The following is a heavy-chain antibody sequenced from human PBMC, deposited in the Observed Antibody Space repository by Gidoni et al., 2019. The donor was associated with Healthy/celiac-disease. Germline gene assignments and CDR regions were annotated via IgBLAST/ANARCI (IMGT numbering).Heavy chain of an antibody. V-gene: IGHV3-74*01. CDR2: INSDGSST. CDR1: GFTFSSYW. CDR3: ARDPDRNYYDSSGYPLDY. Sequence: EVQLVESGGGLVQPGGSLRLSCAASGFTFSSYWMHWVRQAPGKGLVWVSRINSDGSSTSYADSVKGRFTISRDNAKNTLYLQMNSLRAEDTAVYYCARDPDRNYYDSSGYPLDYWGQGTLVTVSS. D-gene: IGHD3-22*01. J-gene: IGHJ4*02.